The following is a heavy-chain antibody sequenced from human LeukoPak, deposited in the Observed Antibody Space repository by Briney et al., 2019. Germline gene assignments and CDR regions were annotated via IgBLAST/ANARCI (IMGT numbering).Heavy chain of an antibody. Sequence: GASVKVSCKASGYTFTGYYMHWVRQAPGQGLEWMGWISAYNGNTNYTQKLQGRVTMTTDTSTSTAYMELRSLRSDDTAVYYCARDSGWYDEFDYWGQGTLVTVSS. CDR3: ARDSGWYDEFDY. V-gene: IGHV1-18*04. D-gene: IGHD6-19*01. CDR2: ISAYNGNT. J-gene: IGHJ4*02. CDR1: GYTFTGYY.